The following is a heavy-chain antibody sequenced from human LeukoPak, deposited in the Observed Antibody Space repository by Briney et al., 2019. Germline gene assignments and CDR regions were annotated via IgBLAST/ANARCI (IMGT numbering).Heavy chain of an antibody. CDR3: ATLYCSSTSCKTNNWFDP. V-gene: IGHV1-24*01. D-gene: IGHD2-2*01. J-gene: IGHJ5*02. Sequence: ASVKVSCEVSGYTLTELSMHWVRQAPGKGLEWMGGFDPEDGETIYAQKFQGRVTMTEDTSTDTAYMELSSLRSEDTAVYYCATLYCSSTSCKTNNWFDPWGQGTLVTVSS. CDR1: GYTLTELS. CDR2: FDPEDGET.